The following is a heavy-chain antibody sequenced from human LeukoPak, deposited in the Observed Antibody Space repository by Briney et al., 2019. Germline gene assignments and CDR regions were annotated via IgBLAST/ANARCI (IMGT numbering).Heavy chain of an antibody. Sequence: PSETLSLTCSVSGGSMSSYYWSWIRQPAGKGLEWIGRIYTSGSTNYNPSLKSRVTMSVDTSKNQFSLKLSSVTAADTAVYYCARDLGAAAWEGFDYWGQGTLVTVSS. D-gene: IGHD6-13*01. CDR1: GGSMSSYY. V-gene: IGHV4-4*07. CDR2: IYTSGST. CDR3: ARDLGAAAWEGFDY. J-gene: IGHJ4*02.